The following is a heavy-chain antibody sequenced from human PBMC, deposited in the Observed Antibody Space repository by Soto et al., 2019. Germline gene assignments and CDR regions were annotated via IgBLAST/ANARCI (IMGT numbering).Heavy chain of an antibody. CDR2: ISCDGSNK. CDR3: ARGQSGLTGFES. Sequence: GGSLRLSCTASGFTFSSYAMKWVRQAPGKGLEWVAVISCDGSNKYYADSVKGRVTISRDNSKNTLYLQMNSLRAEDTAVSLCARGQSGLTGFESWGQGTLVTGSS. J-gene: IGHJ4*02. V-gene: IGHV3-30-3*01. D-gene: IGHD3-3*01. CDR1: GFTFSSYA.